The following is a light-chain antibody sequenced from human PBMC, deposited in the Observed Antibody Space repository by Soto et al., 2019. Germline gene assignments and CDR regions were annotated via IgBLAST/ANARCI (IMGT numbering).Light chain of an antibody. CDR3: QQRSSWPIT. Sequence: DILLTHSPATLSLSPRERATLSCRTSQSVSSYFAWYQQKPGRAPSLLIYDASNRATGIPARFIGSGSGTDFTLTISSLEPEDFAVYYCQQRSSWPITFGQGTRRRL. CDR2: DAS. V-gene: IGKV3-11*01. CDR1: QSVSSY. J-gene: IGKJ5*01.